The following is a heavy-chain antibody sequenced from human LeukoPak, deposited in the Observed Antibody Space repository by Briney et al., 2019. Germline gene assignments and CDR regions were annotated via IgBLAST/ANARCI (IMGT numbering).Heavy chain of an antibody. Sequence: GGSLRLSCAASGFTFSTFAMHWVRLSPGKGLEWVSSITGSGPYMLYADSVEHRFTISRDNTKNLLYLGMNSLRAEDTAMYFCVRDVGAVRGEVYFDYWGQGTLVTVSS. D-gene: IGHD3-10*01. V-gene: IGHV3-21*06. CDR2: ITGSGPYM. CDR3: VRDVGAVRGEVYFDY. CDR1: GFTFSTFA. J-gene: IGHJ4*02.